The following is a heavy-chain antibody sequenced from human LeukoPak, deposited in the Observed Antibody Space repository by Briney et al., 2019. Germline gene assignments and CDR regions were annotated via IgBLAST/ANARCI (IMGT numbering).Heavy chain of an antibody. CDR2: MNPNSGNT. CDR3: ARSITMVRGVIITDYYYGMDV. J-gene: IGHJ6*02. Sequence: ASVKVSCKAAGYTFTSYDINWVRQATGQGLEWMGWMNPNSGNTGYAQKFQGRVTMTRNTSISTAYMELSSLRSEDTDVYYCARSITMVRGVIITDYYYGMDVWGQGTTVTVSS. D-gene: IGHD3-10*01. V-gene: IGHV1-8*01. CDR1: GYTFTSYD.